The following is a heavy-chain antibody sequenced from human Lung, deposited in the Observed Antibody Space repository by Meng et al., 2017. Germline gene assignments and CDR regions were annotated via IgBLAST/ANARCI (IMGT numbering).Heavy chain of an antibody. CDR1: GYNFPDYY. CDR2: INPKSGDT. D-gene: IGHD6-25*01. J-gene: IGHJ4*02. V-gene: IGHV1-2*06. CDR3: ARDEDISAAGKLFGDY. Sequence: VQLVQSGAWVKKPGASVKVSCKPSGYNFPDYYIHWVRRAPGQGLEWMGRINPKSGDTHYAQKFQARVTMTGDTSISIAYMELSGLRSDDTAMYYCARDEDISAAGKLFGDYWGQGTLVTVSS.